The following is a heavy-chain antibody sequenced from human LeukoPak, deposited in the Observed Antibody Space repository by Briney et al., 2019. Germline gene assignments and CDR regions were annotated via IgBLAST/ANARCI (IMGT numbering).Heavy chain of an antibody. CDR3: ARVRGISAAAGTFDY. CDR1: GVSVRTMSSY. V-gene: IGHV4-39*07. D-gene: IGHD6-13*01. CDR2: VSYNGQP. Sequence: SETLSLTCTVSGVSVRTMSSYWSWIRQPPGEGPQWIGYVSYNGQPYYMPSLRSRVTISADMSKNQFSLQLNSVSAADTAVYYCARVRGISAAAGTFDYWGQGTLVTVSS. J-gene: IGHJ4*02.